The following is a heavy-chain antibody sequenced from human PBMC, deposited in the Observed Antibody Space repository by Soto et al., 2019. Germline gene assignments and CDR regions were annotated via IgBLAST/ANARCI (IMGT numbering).Heavy chain of an antibody. CDR3: ARGGGSYYATGNFDY. Sequence: HVQLQESGPGLVKPSQTLSLTCTVSGGSISSGGYYWSWIRQHPGKGLEWIGYIYYSGSTYYNPSLKSRVTISVDTSKNQFSLKLSSVTAADTAVYYCARGGGSYYATGNFDYWGQGTLVTVSS. J-gene: IGHJ4*02. CDR1: GGSISSGGYY. D-gene: IGHD1-26*01. V-gene: IGHV4-31*03. CDR2: IYYSGST.